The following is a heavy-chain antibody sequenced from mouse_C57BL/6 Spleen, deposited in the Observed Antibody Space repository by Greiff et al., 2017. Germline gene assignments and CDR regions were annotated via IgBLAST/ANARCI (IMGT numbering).Heavy chain of an antibody. D-gene: IGHD1-1*01. J-gene: IGHJ1*03. V-gene: IGHV7-3*01. CDR2: IRNKANGYTT. CDR3: ARYPTVVADWYWYFDV. Sequence: EVKLVESGGGLVQPGGSLSLSCAASGFTFTDYYMSWVRQPPGKALEWLGFIRNKANGYTTEYSASVKGRFTISRDNSQSILYLRMNALRAEDSATYYCARYPTVVADWYWYFDVWGTGTTVTVSS. CDR1: GFTFTDYY.